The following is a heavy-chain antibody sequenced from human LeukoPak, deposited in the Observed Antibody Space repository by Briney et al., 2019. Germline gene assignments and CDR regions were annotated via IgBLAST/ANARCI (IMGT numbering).Heavy chain of an antibody. J-gene: IGHJ4*02. CDR1: GFTFSTYW. D-gene: IGHD1-7*01. Sequence: GGSLRLSCAASGFTFSTYWMHWVRQAPGKGLVWVSRINNDGSNTGYADSVKGRFTTSRDNVKNMVYLQMNSLTAEDTAVYYCARGRNCDYWGQGTLVTVSS. CDR2: INNDGSNT. CDR3: ARGRNCDY. V-gene: IGHV3-74*01.